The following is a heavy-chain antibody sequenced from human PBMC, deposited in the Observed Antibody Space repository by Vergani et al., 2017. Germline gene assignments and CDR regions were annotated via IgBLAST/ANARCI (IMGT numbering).Heavy chain of an antibody. D-gene: IGHD4-17*01. Sequence: QVQVVESGGGVVQPGGSLRLYCATSGFSFNTYGAHWVRQAPGKGLEWVAFIGYDGRIKYNVDSVKGRFTISRDTSKKTLSLQMRSLRADDTAVYYCAKDGRENSDYGYFDYWGQGTLVTVSS. CDR3: AKDGRENSDYGYFDY. CDR2: IGYDGRIK. J-gene: IGHJ4*02. V-gene: IGHV3-30*02. CDR1: GFSFNTYG.